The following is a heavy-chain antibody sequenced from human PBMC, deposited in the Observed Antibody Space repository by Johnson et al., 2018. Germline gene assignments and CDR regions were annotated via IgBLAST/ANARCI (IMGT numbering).Heavy chain of an antibody. CDR1: GFTFSSYS. V-gene: IGHV3-21*01. J-gene: IGHJ6*02. CDR3: ASGYSYGYYYYYGMDV. Sequence: VQLVESGGGLVKPGGSLRLSCAASGFTFSSYSMNWVRQAPGKGLEWVSSISSSSSYIYYADSVKGRFTIPRDNAKNSRYLQMNSLRAEDTAVYYCASGYSYGYYYYYGMDVWGQGTTVTVSS. D-gene: IGHD5-18*01. CDR2: ISSSSSYI.